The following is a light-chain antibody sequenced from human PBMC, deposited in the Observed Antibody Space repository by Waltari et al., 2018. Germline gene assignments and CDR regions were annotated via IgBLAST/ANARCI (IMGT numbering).Light chain of an antibody. CDR2: RNN. CDR3: SAWDKSLSAWV. J-gene: IGLJ3*02. CDR1: DNNVGHQG. Sequence: QAGLTQPPSVSKGLRQTAPLTCTGYDNNVGHQGPAWLQQHQAHPPKLLSYRNNNRPSGISEGLSASRSGNIASLTITGLQPEDEADYYCSAWDKSLSAWVFGGGTKLTVL. V-gene: IGLV10-54*01.